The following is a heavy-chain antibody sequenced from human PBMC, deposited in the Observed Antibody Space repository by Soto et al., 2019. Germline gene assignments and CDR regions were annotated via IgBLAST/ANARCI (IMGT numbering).Heavy chain of an antibody. Sequence: QVQLVESGGGVVQPGRSLRLSCAASGFTFSSYAMHWVRQAPGKGLEWVAVISYDGSNKYYADSVKGRFTISRDNSKNQVYLQMNRLGAEDTAVYYCARAVVWSGYHSVPALLYYYYGMDVWGQGTTVTVSS. D-gene: IGHD3-3*01. J-gene: IGHJ6*02. CDR3: ARAVVWSGYHSVPALLYYYYGMDV. V-gene: IGHV3-30-3*01. CDR2: ISYDGSNK. CDR1: GFTFSSYA.